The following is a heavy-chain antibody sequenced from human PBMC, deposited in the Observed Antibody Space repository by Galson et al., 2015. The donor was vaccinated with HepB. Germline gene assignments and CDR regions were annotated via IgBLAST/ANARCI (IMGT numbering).Heavy chain of an antibody. CDR3: AKDGDIYGDYMWGGAFDS. CDR2: IKQDGSEK. V-gene: IGHV3-7*01. D-gene: IGHD4-17*01. CDR1: GFTFSSYW. J-gene: IGHJ3*02. Sequence: SLRLSCAASGFTFSSYWMSWVRQAPGKGLEWVANIKQDGSEKYYVDSVKGRFTIARDNAKNSLYLQMNSLRAEDTAVYYCAKDGDIYGDYMWGGAFDSWGQGTMVTVSS.